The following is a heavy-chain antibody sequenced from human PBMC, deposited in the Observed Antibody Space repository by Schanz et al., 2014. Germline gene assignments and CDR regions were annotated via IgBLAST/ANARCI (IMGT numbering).Heavy chain of an antibody. V-gene: IGHV3-33*08. D-gene: IGHD6-6*01. CDR1: GFTFSEVY. J-gene: IGHJ3*02. CDR3: ARLATSKSRLGDAVDI. CDR2: IWYDGNNK. Sequence: VRLVESGGGLVEPGGSLRLSCSGSGFTFSEVYMSWVRQAPGKGLEWVAVIWYDGNNKFYADSVKGRFTLSKDFSKDTLYLQLTSLRPEDTAVYYCARLATSKSRLGDAVDIWGQGTMVTVSS.